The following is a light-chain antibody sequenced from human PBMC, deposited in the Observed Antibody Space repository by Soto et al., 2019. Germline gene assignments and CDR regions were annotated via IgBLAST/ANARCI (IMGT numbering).Light chain of an antibody. CDR1: SSDVGSYNL. Sequence: QSALTQPASVSGSPGQSITISCTGTSSDVGSYNLVSWYQQHPGKAPKLMIYEGSKRPSGVSNRFSGSKSGNTASLTISGLQAEDEADYYFFSYAGRVVFGLVTKVTVL. J-gene: IGLJ2*01. CDR2: EGS. V-gene: IGLV2-23*01. CDR3: FSYAGRVV.